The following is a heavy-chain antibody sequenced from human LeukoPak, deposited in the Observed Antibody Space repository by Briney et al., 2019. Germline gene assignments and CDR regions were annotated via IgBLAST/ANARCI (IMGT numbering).Heavy chain of an antibody. V-gene: IGHV1-18*01. CDR2: MNPNSGNT. Sequence: GPVKVSCKASGYTFTSYDINWVRQATGQGLEWMGWMNPNSGNTNYAQKLQGRVTMTTDTSTSTAYMELRSLRSDDTAVYYCARAVAGNPFYYYMDVWGKGTTVTVSS. D-gene: IGHD6-19*01. J-gene: IGHJ6*03. CDR1: GYTFTSYD. CDR3: ARAVAGNPFYYYMDV.